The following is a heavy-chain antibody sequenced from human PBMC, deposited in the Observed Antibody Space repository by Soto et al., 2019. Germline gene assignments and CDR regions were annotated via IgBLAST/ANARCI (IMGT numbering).Heavy chain of an antibody. CDR2: ISYDGSNK. CDR1: GFTFSSYA. J-gene: IGHJ4*02. V-gene: IGHV3-30-3*01. CDR3: ADVGYRRGWYPRSDFDY. Sequence: QVQLVESGGGVVQPGRSLRLSCAASGFTFSSYAMHWVRQAPGKGLEWVAVISYDGSNKYYADSVKGRFTISRDNSKNTLYLQMNSLRAEDTAVYYCADVGYRRGWYPRSDFDYWGQGTLVTVSS. D-gene: IGHD6-19*01.